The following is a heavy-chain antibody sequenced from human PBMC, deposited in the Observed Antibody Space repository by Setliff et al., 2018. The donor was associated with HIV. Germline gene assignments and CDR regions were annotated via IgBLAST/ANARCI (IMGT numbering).Heavy chain of an antibody. CDR2: IYYSGST. D-gene: IGHD6-13*01. CDR3: ARGSLYSSSSCFDY. V-gene: IGHV4-61*01. CDR1: GGSISSANYY. J-gene: IGHJ4*02. Sequence: SETLSLTCTVSGGSISSANYYWSWIRQPPGKGLEWIGSIYYSGSTNYNPSLKSRVTISVDTSKNQFSLKLSSVTAADTAVYYCARGSLYSSSSCFDYWGQGTLVTVSS.